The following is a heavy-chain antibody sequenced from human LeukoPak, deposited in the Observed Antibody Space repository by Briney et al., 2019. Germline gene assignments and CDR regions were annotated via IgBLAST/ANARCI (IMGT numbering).Heavy chain of an antibody. D-gene: IGHD3-22*01. CDR1: GFTFSSYA. V-gene: IGHV3-23*01. Sequence: GGSLRLSCAASGFTFSSYAMSWVRQAPGKGLEWVSAISGSGGSTYYADSVKGRFTISRDNSKNTLYLQMNSLRAEDTAVYYCAKDLHGYYDSSGYKIGNDYWGQGTLVTVSS. CDR2: ISGSGGST. J-gene: IGHJ4*02. CDR3: AKDLHGYYDSSGYKIGNDY.